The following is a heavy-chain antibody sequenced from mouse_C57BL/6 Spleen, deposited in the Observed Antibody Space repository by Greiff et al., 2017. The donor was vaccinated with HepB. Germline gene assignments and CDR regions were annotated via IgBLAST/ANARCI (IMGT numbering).Heavy chain of an antibody. V-gene: IGHV1-69*01. J-gene: IGHJ2*01. CDR3: ARSYYYVSSYFDC. CDR2: IDPSDSYT. CDR1: GYTFTSYW. D-gene: IGHD1-1*01. Sequence: QVQLQQPGAELVMPGASVKLSCKASGYTFTSYWMHWVKQRPGQGLEWIGEIDPSDSYTNYNQKFKGKSTFTVDKSSSTAYMQLSSLTSEDSAVYYCARSYYYVSSYFDCWGQGTTLTVSS.